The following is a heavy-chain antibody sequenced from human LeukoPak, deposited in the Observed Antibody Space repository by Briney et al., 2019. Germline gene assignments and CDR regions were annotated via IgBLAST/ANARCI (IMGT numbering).Heavy chain of an antibody. CDR1: GYTFTAYY. Sequence: AASVKVSCKASGYTFTAYYMHWVRQAPGQGLEWMGWINPHSGGTNYAQKFQGRVTMTRDTTVSTAYMELNTLTSDDTAVYYCARGRGTMVRGVIIHDYWGQGTLVTVSS. CDR2: INPHSGGT. J-gene: IGHJ4*02. D-gene: IGHD3-10*01. CDR3: ARGRGTMVRGVIIHDY. V-gene: IGHV1-2*02.